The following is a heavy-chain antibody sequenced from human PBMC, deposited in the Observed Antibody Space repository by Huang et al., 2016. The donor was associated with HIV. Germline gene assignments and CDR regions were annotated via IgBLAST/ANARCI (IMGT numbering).Heavy chain of an antibody. V-gene: IGHV4-39*01. J-gene: IGHJ4*02. D-gene: IGHD6-13*01. CDR2: SYYRVNT. Sequence: QLQLQEWGPRLVKPSETLSLTCTVAGGAISSSTYYWSWIRQPPGKGLEWIGNSYYRVNTSYNPSRKSRVTISVDTSKNQFSLKLTSLTAADTAVYYCPNTFHTAAGQYYFEYWGQGTLVTVSS. CDR3: PNTFHTAAGQYYFEY. CDR1: GGAISSSTYY.